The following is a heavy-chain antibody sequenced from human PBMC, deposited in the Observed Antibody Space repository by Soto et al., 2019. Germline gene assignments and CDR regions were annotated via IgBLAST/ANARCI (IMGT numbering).Heavy chain of an antibody. D-gene: IGHD6-25*01. CDR2: MNPSTGKT. J-gene: IGHJ4*02. CDR1: GYTFTTCD. Sequence: ASVKVSCKASGYTFTTCDIHWLRQAPGRGLEWMGWMNPSTGKTGNAQRFQGRVTMTRDTSTSTAYMEVSSLRSEDTGVYYCVRRKERSGPHYFDAWGQGTLVTVSS. V-gene: IGHV1-8*02. CDR3: VRRKERSGPHYFDA.